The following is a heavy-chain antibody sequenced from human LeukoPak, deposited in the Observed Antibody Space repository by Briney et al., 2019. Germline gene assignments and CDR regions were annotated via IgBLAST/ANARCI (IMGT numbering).Heavy chain of an antibody. CDR1: GFTVSSNS. CDR3: TTDIGYYDSSGYSHKDY. D-gene: IGHD3-22*01. Sequence: GGSLRLSCTVSGFTVSSNSMSWVRQAPGKGLEWVGRIKSKTDGGTTDYAAPVKGRFTISRDDSKNTLYLQMNSLKTEDTAVYYCTTDIGYYDSSGYSHKDYWGQGTLVTVSS. V-gene: IGHV3-15*01. J-gene: IGHJ4*02. CDR2: IKSKTDGGTT.